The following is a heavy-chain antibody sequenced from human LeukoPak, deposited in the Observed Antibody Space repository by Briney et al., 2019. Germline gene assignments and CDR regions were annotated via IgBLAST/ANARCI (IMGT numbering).Heavy chain of an antibody. CDR2: IYTSGST. Sequence: SQTLSLTCTVSGGSISSGSDYWSWIRQPAGKGLEWIGRIYTSGSTNYNPSLKSRVTISVDTSRNQFSLNLSSVTAADTAVYYCARTPGAFDVWGQGTMVTVSS. V-gene: IGHV4-61*02. J-gene: IGHJ3*01. CDR3: ARTPGAFDV. CDR1: GGSISSGSDY.